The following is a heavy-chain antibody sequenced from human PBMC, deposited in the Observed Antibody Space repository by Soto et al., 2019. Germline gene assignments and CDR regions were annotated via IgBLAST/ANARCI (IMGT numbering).Heavy chain of an antibody. Sequence: PSETLSLTCTVSGGSIISYYWSWIRQPPGKGLEWIGYIYYSGSTNYNPSLKSRVTISVDTSKNQFSLKLSSVTAADTAVYYCARVGVLRFLEWFPFDYWGQGTLVTVSS. CDR2: IYYSGST. CDR3: ARVGVLRFLEWFPFDY. D-gene: IGHD3-3*01. CDR1: GGSIISYY. J-gene: IGHJ4*02. V-gene: IGHV4-59*01.